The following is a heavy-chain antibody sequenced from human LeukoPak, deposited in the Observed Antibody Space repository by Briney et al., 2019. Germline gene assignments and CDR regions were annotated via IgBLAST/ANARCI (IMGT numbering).Heavy chain of an antibody. Sequence: PGGSLRLSCAASGFTFSTYSMTWVRQAPGKGLEWVSYISTSSSTIYYADSVKGRFTISRDNAKNSLYLQMNSLRDEDTAVHYCARRQPSNNYYGMDVWGQGTTVTVSS. CDR3: ARRQPSNNYYGMDV. CDR1: GFTFSTYS. D-gene: IGHD6-13*01. CDR2: ISTSSSTI. J-gene: IGHJ6*02. V-gene: IGHV3-48*02.